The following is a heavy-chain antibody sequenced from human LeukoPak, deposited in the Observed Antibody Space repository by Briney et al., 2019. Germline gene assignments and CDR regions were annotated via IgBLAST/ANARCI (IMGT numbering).Heavy chain of an antibody. J-gene: IGHJ6*03. CDR1: GGSISSGGYY. Sequence: PSETLSLTCTVSGGSISSGGYYWSWIRQHPGKGLEWIGYIYYSGSTYYNPSLKSRVTISVDTSKNQFSLKLSSVTAADTAVYYCARESWNYVFYYYYMDVWGKGTTVTVYS. V-gene: IGHV4-31*03. CDR2: IYYSGST. CDR3: ARESWNYVFYYYYMDV. D-gene: IGHD1-7*01.